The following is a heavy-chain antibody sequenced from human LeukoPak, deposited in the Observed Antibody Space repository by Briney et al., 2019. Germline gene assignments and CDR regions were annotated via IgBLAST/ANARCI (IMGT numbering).Heavy chain of an antibody. V-gene: IGHV3-30-3*02. CDR1: GFTFSSYA. J-gene: IGHJ4*02. Sequence: GGSLRLSCAASGFTFSSYAMHWVRQAPGKGLEWVAVISYDGSNKYYADSVKGRFTISRDNSKNTLYLQMNSLRAEDTAVYYCAKSPSLWFGELLPPDYWGQGTLVTVSS. D-gene: IGHD3-10*01. CDR3: AKSPSLWFGELLPPDY. CDR2: ISYDGSNK.